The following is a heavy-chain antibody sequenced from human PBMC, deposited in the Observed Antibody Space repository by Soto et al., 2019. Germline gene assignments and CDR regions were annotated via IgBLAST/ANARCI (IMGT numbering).Heavy chain of an antibody. CDR1: GGTFSSYS. CDR3: ARDLAHYQGSGSY. D-gene: IGHD3-10*01. J-gene: IGHJ4*02. V-gene: IGHV1-69*08. CDR2: ITPIPDLT. Sequence: QVQLVQSGAEVKKPASSVKVACRASGGTFSSYSVSWVRQAPGQGLEWMGRITPIPDLTIYAQKFQGRVTITADKSTSTAYMELSSLTSEDTAVYYCARDLAHYQGSGSYWGQGTPVTVSS.